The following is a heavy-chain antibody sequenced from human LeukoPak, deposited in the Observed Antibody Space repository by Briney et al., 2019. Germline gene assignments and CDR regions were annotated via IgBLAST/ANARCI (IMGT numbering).Heavy chain of an antibody. Sequence: PGGSLRLSCAASGFTFSSCGMHWVRQAPGKGLEWVAVIWYDGSNKFYADSVKGRFTISRDNSKNTLYLQMNSLSAEDTAVYYCARDSPTTVVTPPGSFDIWGQGTMVIVSS. CDR1: GFTFSSCG. CDR3: ARDSPTTVVTPPGSFDI. D-gene: IGHD4-23*01. CDR2: IWYDGSNK. V-gene: IGHV3-33*01. J-gene: IGHJ3*02.